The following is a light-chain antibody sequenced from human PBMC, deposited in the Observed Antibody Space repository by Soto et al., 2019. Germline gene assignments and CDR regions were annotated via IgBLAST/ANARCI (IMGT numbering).Light chain of an antibody. J-gene: IGLJ1*01. Sequence: QSVLTQPASVSGSAGQSITISCTGTSSDVGGFDSVSWYQHPPGKAPKLMIYDVSYRPSGVSHRFSGSKSGNTASLTISGLQAEDEGDYYCSSYTTSSTHPAYVFGTGTKVTVL. V-gene: IGLV2-14*03. CDR1: SSDVGGFDS. CDR3: SSYTTSSTHPAYV. CDR2: DVS.